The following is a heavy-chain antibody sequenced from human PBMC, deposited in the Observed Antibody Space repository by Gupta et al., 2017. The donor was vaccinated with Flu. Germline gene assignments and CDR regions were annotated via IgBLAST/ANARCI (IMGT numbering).Heavy chain of an antibody. CDR2: ISSPSSHI. Sequence: NWVRQAPGKGLEWISSISSPSSHIYYADSVKGRFTISRDNAKNSLYLEMNSLRVEDTALYYCARETSGDYYYYYGMDVWGQGTTVTVSS. J-gene: IGHJ6*02. CDR3: ARETSGDYYYYYGMDV. V-gene: IGHV3-21*01. D-gene: IGHD3-10*01.